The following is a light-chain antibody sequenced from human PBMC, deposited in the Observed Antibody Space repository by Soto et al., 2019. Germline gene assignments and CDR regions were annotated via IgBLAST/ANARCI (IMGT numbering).Light chain of an antibody. V-gene: IGKV3-20*01. CDR2: GTS. J-gene: IGKJ5*01. Sequence: EFVLTQSPVTLSLSRGEIATLSCRASERIYSAYLGWYQQKPGQAPRLLIYGTSSRATGIPDRFSGSGSGTDFTLTISRLEPGDFAVYYCQQYGNSPITFGQGTRLEIK. CDR3: QQYGNSPIT. CDR1: ERIYSAY.